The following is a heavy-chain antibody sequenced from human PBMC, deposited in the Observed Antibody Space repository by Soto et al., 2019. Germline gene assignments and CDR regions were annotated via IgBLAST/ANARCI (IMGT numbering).Heavy chain of an antibody. V-gene: IGHV1-69*01. Sequence: QVQLVQSGAAMQQPGASVRVSCKASGGTFSKYAFSWVRQAPGQGLEWPGGTIPMFGTPNYAQKFQGRVAISADESTATVYMESSSLRSENTAVYFCARPLRDSNYYYGMAVWGQGTTVTVSS. J-gene: IGHJ6*02. D-gene: IGHD3-22*01. CDR3: ARPLRDSNYYYGMAV. CDR1: GGTFSKYA. CDR2: TIPMFGTP.